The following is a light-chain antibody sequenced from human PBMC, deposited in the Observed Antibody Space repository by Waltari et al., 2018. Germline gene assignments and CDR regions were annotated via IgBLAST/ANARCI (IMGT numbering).Light chain of an antibody. V-gene: IGLV2-8*01. J-gene: IGLJ3*02. Sequence: QSALTQPPSASGSPGQSVTISCTGSSYDVGTSNYVCWYQQHPGKAPKLMIYEVNKRPSGVPDRFSGSRSGNTASLTVSGLQAEDEADYYCSSYAGNNIWVFGGGTRLAVL. CDR2: EVN. CDR1: SYDVGTSNY. CDR3: SSYAGNNIWV.